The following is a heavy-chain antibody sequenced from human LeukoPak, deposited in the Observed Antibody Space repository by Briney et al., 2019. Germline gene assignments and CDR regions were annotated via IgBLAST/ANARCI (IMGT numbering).Heavy chain of an antibody. CDR2: ISAYNGNT. D-gene: IGHD2-2*01. CDR3: ARGDVVPPAVVNWFGR. J-gene: IGHJ5*02. Sequence: ASVKVSCKASGSTFTTYGISWVRQAPGQGLEWIGWISAYNGNTNYAKKRQGRVTMNTDTSTTTAYRELRSLRSDDTAFYYCARGDVVPPAVVNWFGRWGQGTLVSVSS. CDR1: GSTFTTYG. V-gene: IGHV1-18*01.